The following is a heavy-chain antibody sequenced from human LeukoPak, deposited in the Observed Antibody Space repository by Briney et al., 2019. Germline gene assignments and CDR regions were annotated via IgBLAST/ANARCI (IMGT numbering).Heavy chain of an antibody. D-gene: IGHD6-6*01. CDR2: IYPSGRT. CDR3: AREGQQLVPPLDS. J-gene: IGHJ4*02. CDR1: GGSISSGSHY. Sequence: SETLSLTCTVSGGSISSGSHYWSWIRQPAGKGLDWVGHIYPSGRTNYNPSLTGRVTIAIDTSKNQFSLKLSSVTAADSAVYFCAREGQQLVPPLDSWGQGTPVTVSS. V-gene: IGHV4-61*09.